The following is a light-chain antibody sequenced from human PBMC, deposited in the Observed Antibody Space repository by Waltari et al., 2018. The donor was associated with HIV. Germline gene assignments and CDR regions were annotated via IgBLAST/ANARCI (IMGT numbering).Light chain of an antibody. V-gene: IGLV2-14*01. Sequence: QSALTQPASVSGSPGQSITISCTGPHSDIDPLNSVSWYQQHAGDAPKLIFFEVNYRPAGVSDRFSASKSGNTASLTISDLQAEDEADYFCSSYTTKNFLTFGGGTKLTVL. CDR3: SSYTTKNFLT. CDR1: HSDIDPLNS. CDR2: EVN. J-gene: IGLJ2*01.